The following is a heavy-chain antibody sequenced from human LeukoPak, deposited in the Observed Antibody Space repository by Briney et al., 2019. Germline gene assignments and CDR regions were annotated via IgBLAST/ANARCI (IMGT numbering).Heavy chain of an antibody. V-gene: IGHV4-38-2*02. CDR3: ARGRGYSYGFRSYYFDY. CDR2: FYHGGST. CDR1: GYSISTGYY. Sequence: SETLSLTCTVSGYSISTGYYWDWIRHPPGKGLEWIGTFYHGGSTYYNPSLKSRVTISVDTSKNQFSLKLSSVTAADTAVYYCARGRGYSYGFRSYYFDYWGQGTLVTVSS. D-gene: IGHD5-18*01. J-gene: IGHJ4*02.